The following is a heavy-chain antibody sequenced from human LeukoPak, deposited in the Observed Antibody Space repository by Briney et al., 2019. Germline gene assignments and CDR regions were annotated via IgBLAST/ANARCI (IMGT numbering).Heavy chain of an antibody. Sequence: GGSLRLSCAASGFTFSNYAMSWVRQAPGKGLEWVSGISVSGGRTYYADSVKGRFTISRDKSKNTVYLQMNSLRAEDTAVYYCAKSSRPADSSSSCLAFDNWGPGTLVTVSS. V-gene: IGHV3-23*01. CDR3: AKSSRPADSSSSCLAFDN. CDR1: GFTFSNYA. D-gene: IGHD6-13*01. J-gene: IGHJ5*02. CDR2: ISVSGGRT.